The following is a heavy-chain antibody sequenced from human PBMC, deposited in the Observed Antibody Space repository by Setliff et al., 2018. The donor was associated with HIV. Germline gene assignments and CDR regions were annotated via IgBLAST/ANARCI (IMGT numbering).Heavy chain of an antibody. CDR1: GYSISSGYS. J-gene: IGHJ5*02. V-gene: IGHV4-38-2*01. Sequence: PSETLSLTCAVSGYSISSGYSWGWIRQSPGKGLEWIGSIYHSGSTYYNPSLKSRVTISVDTSKNQFSLKLSSVTAADTAVYYCARRKVGAQTGGWFDPWGQGTLVTVSS. CDR3: ARRKVGAQTGGWFDP. D-gene: IGHD1-26*01. CDR2: IYHSGST.